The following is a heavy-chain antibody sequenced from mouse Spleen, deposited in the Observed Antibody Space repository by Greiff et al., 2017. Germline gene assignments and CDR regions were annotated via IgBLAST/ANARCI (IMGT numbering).Heavy chain of an antibody. Sequence: VKLMESGAELARPGASVKLSCKASGYTFTSYWMQWVKQRPGQGLEWIGAIYPGDGDTRYTQKFKGKATLTADKSSSTAYMQLSSLASEDSAVYYCARAGGPYYFDYWGQGTTLTVSS. CDR3: ARAGGPYYFDY. CDR1: GYTFTSYW. J-gene: IGHJ2*01. V-gene: IGHV1-87*01. CDR2: IYPGDGDT.